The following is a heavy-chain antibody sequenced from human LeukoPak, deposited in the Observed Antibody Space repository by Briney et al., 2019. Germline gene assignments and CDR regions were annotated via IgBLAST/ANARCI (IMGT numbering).Heavy chain of an antibody. CDR2: ISWDGGST. CDR1: GFTFDDYS. J-gene: IGHJ4*02. Sequence: GGFLRLSCAASGFTFDDYSMHWVRQAPGKGLEWVSLISWDGGSTYYADSVKGRFTISRDNSKNSLYLQMNSLRTEDTALYYCAKDGKNHFDSWGQGALVTVSS. V-gene: IGHV3-43*01. D-gene: IGHD1-14*01. CDR3: AKDGKNHFDS.